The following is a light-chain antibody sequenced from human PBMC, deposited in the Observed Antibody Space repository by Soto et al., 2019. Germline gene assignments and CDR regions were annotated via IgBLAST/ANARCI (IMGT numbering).Light chain of an antibody. J-gene: IGKJ1*01. V-gene: IGKV3-20*01. CDR1: QSVSSN. Sequence: EIVLTHSPGTLSLSPCERATLSCRASQSVSSNLAWYQQKPGQAPRLLIYGASNRATGIPDRFSGSGSGTDFTLTISRLEPEDFAVYYCQQYGSSGTFGQGTKVDIK. CDR2: GAS. CDR3: QQYGSSGT.